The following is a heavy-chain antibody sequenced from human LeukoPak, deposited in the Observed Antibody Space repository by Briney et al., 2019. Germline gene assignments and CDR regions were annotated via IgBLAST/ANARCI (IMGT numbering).Heavy chain of an antibody. J-gene: IGHJ4*02. CDR2: IYYSGST. CDR1: GGSISSSSYY. CDR3: ARHITSGSYSFDY. D-gene: IGHD1-26*01. Sequence: KSSETLSLTCTVSGGSISSSSYYWGWIRQPPGKGLKWIGSIYYSGSTYYNPSLKSRVTISVDTSKNQFSLKLSSVTAADTAVYYCARHITSGSYSFDYWGQGTLVTVSS. V-gene: IGHV4-39*01.